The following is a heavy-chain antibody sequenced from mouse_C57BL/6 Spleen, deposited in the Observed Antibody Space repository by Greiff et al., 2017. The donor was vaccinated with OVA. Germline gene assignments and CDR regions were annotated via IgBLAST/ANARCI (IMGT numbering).Heavy chain of an antibody. V-gene: IGHV1-64*01. D-gene: IGHD1-1*01. CDR3: ADGTTVVPYAMDY. J-gene: IGHJ4*01. CDR1: GYTFTSYW. Sequence: VQLQQSGAELVKPGASVKLSCKASGYTFTSYWMHWVKQRPGQGLEWIGMIHPNSGSTNYNEKFKSKATLTVDKSSSTAYMQLSSLTSEDSAVYYCADGTTVVPYAMDYWGQGTSVTVSS. CDR2: IHPNSGST.